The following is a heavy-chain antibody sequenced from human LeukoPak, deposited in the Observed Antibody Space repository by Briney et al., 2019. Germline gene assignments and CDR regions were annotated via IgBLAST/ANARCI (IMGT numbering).Heavy chain of an antibody. D-gene: IGHD2-2*02. CDR2: ISSSSSYI. CDR3: AREVGGCSSTSCYIRWFDP. V-gene: IGHV3-21*01. CDR1: GFTFSSYA. J-gene: IGHJ5*02. Sequence: PGGSLRLSCAASGFTFSSYAMSWVRQAPGKGLEWVSSISSSSSYIYYADSVKGRFTISRDNAKNSLYLQMNSLRAEDTAVYYCAREVGGCSSTSCYIRWFDPWGQGTLVTVSS.